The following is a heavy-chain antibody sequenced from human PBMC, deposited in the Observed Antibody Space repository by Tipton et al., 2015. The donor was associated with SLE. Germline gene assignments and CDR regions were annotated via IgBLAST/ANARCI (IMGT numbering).Heavy chain of an antibody. CDR1: GGSISSGSYY. CDR2: IYYSGST. CDR3: ARGLTFDI. J-gene: IGHJ3*02. V-gene: IGHV4-39*07. Sequence: TLSLTCTVSGGSISSGSYYWSWIRQPAGKGLEWIGSIYYSGSTYYNPSLKSRVTISVDTSKNQFSLKLSSVTAADTAVYYCARGLTFDIWGQGTMVTVSS.